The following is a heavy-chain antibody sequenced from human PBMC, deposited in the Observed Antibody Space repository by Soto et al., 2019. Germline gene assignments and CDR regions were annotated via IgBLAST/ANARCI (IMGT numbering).Heavy chain of an antibody. CDR2: ISGSGGST. J-gene: IGHJ6*02. D-gene: IGHD6-19*01. V-gene: IGHV3-23*01. CDR3: ARLTGYSSGPNPYYYYYGMDV. CDR1: GFTFSSYA. Sequence: PGGSLRLSCAASGFTFSSYAMSWVRQAPGKGLEWVSAISGSGGSTYYADSVKGRFTISRDNSKNTLYLQMNSLRAEDTAVYYCARLTGYSSGPNPYYYYYGMDVWGQGTTVTVSS.